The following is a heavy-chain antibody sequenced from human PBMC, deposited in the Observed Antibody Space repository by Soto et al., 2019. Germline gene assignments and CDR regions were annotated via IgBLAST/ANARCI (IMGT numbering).Heavy chain of an antibody. J-gene: IGHJ5*02. CDR1: GYPFDTYG. Sequence: ASVKVSCKASGYPFDTYGINWVRQAPGQRPEWMGWISAYNGQTDYALNFQGRVTMATYTSTNTAYMELRKLGSPDTADYYCGRVADAFSEFYSFDPSIPGTRVT. CDR3: GRVADAFSEFYSFDP. CDR2: ISAYNGQT. D-gene: IGHD3-3*02. V-gene: IGHV1-18*01.